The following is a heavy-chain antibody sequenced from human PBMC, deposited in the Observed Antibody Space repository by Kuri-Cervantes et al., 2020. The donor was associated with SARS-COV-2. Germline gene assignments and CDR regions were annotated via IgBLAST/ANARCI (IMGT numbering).Heavy chain of an antibody. V-gene: IGHV1-46*01. CDR1: GYTFTSYY. Sequence: ASVQVSCKASGYTFTSYYMHWVRQAPGQGLEWMGIINPSGGSTSYAQRFQGRVTMTRDTSTSTVYMELSSLRSEETAVYYCAGDSWNSSSSYRVDYWGQGTLVTVSS. D-gene: IGHD6-13*01. CDR2: INPSGGST. CDR3: AGDSWNSSSSYRVDY. J-gene: IGHJ4*02.